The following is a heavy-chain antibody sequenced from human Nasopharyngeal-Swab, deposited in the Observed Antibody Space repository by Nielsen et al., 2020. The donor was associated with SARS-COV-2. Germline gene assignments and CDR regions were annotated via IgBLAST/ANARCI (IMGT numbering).Heavy chain of an antibody. CDR1: GFIFSASA. CDR3: ARESGGGLFDY. J-gene: IGHJ4*02. CDR2: VTGIGGYT. D-gene: IGHD2-15*01. Sequence: GESLKISCAASGFIFSASAIHWVRQTPGKGLEWLSYVTGIGGYTKYADSVQGRFIISRDSAKNSVYLQMNSLRAEDTAVYYCARESGGGLFDYWGQGVLVSVSS. V-gene: IGHV3-11*06.